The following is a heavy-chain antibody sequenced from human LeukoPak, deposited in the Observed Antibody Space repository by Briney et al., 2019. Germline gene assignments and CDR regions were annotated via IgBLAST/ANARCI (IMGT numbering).Heavy chain of an antibody. D-gene: IGHD3-10*01. CDR2: IGISSGPL. Sequence: GGSLRLSCAASGFTFNNYAMNWVRQTPGGRLEWVSFIGISSGPLLYADSVKGRFTISRDNAKASVYLQMNRLRAEDTAVYYCARAKGYTSSYSFDYWGQGILVTVSS. V-gene: IGHV3-48*04. CDR1: GFTFNNYA. CDR3: ARAKGYTSSYSFDY. J-gene: IGHJ4*02.